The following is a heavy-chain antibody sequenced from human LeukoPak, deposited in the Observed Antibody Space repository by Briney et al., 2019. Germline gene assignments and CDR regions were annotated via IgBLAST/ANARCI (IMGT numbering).Heavy chain of an antibody. CDR3: ARVHYYDSSGTN. CDR2: ISAYNGNT. V-gene: IGHV1-18*01. D-gene: IGHD3-22*01. Sequence: ASVKVSCKASGYTFTSYGISWLRQAPGQGLEWMGWISAYNGNTNYAQKLQGRVTMTTDTSTSTAYKELRSLRSDDTAVYYCARVHYYDSSGTNWGQGTLVTVSS. CDR1: GYTFTSYG. J-gene: IGHJ4*02.